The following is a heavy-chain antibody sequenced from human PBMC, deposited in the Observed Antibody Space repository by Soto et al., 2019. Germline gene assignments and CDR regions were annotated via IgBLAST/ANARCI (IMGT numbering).Heavy chain of an antibody. CDR2: INPNSGGT. D-gene: IGHD3-3*01. V-gene: IGHV1-2*04. CDR3: ARDRGSITIFGVAPALDY. CDR1: GYTFTGYY. Sequence: ASVKVSCKASGYTFTGYYMHWVRQAPGQGLEWMGWINPNSGGTNYAQKFQGWVTMTRDTSISTAYMELSRLRSDDTAVYYCARDRGSITIFGVAPALDYWGQGTLVTVSS. J-gene: IGHJ4*02.